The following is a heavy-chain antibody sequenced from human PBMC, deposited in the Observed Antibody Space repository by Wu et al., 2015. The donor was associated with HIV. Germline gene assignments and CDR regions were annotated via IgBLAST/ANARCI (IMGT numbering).Heavy chain of an antibody. CDR2: MNPNSGNT. J-gene: IGHJ4*02. Sequence: QVQLVQSGAEVKKPGASVKVSCKASGYTFTSYDINWVRQATGQGLEWMGWMNPNSGNTGYAQKFQGRITMTRNTSISTAYMELSSLKSEDTAVYYCARGKSRVRGGGLDSWAQGTLVAVSS. D-gene: IGHD3-16*01. CDR1: GYTFTSYD. V-gene: IGHV1-8*01. CDR3: ARGKSRVRGGGLDS.